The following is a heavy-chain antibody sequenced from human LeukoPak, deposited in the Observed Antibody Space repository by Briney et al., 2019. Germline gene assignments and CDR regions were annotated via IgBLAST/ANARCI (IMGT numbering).Heavy chain of an antibody. J-gene: IGHJ4*02. D-gene: IGHD4-17*01. CDR1: GGSISNTNW. CDR2: ISSSSRYI. V-gene: IGHV3-21*01. CDR3: ARDRVPMTTVTRDLDY. Sequence: TSGTLSLTCGVSGGSISNTNWWTWFRQPPGKGLEWVSSISSSSRYIYYADSVKGRFTISRDNGKNSLYLQMNSLRAEDTAVYYCARDRVPMTTVTRDLDYWGQGTLVTVSS.